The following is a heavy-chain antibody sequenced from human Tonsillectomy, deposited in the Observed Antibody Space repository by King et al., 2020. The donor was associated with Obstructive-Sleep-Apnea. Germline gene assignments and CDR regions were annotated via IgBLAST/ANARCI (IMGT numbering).Heavy chain of an antibody. CDR2: ISDSAAGAGT. CDR1: GFTFSNFA. CDR3: AKDMGGGPAANFDY. J-gene: IGHJ4*02. D-gene: IGHD2-2*01. Sequence: VQLVESGGGLVQPGGSLRLSCAASGFTFSNFAMSWVRQAPGRGLEWVSAISDSAAGAGTYYADSVKGRFTLSRDNSKNTLYLQLNSLSADDTALYYCAKDMGGGPAANFDYWGQGPLVTVSS. V-gene: IGHV3-23*04.